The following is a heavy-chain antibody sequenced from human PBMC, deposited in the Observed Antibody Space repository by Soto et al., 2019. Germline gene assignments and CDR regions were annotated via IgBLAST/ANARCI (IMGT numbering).Heavy chain of an antibody. CDR2: VWYDGGNK. CDR1: GFTFRNYG. CDR3: VRAAGYSGNDYVYYYGMDV. J-gene: IGHJ6*02. D-gene: IGHD5-12*01. V-gene: IGHV3-33*01. Sequence: QVQLVESGGVVVQPGRSLRLSCAASGFTFRNYGMHWVRQAPAKGLEWVALVWYDGGNKNYVDSVKGRFTISRDNSKNTLYLQRNSLRDEDTAVYYCVRAAGYSGNDYVYYYGMDVWGQGTTVTVSS.